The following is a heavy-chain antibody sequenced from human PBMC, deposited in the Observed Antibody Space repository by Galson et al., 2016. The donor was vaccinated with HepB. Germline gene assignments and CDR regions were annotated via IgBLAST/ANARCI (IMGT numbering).Heavy chain of an antibody. Sequence: SETLSLTCFVSGGSISDYHWSWIRQPPGKGLEWIGYFYNTGSTNYNPSLKSRVTLSVDTSKYHFSLKPSSVTTADTAVYYCAKEGGRDSGYADGAFDIWGRGTLVTVSS. V-gene: IGHV4-59*01. CDR2: FYNTGST. CDR1: GGSISDYH. J-gene: IGHJ3*02. CDR3: AKEGGRDSGYADGAFDI. D-gene: IGHD5-12*01.